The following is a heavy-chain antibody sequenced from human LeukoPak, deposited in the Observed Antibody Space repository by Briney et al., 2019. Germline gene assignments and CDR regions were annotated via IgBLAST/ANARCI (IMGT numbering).Heavy chain of an antibody. V-gene: IGHV3-30*02. CDR2: IRYDGSNK. Sequence: PGGSLRLSCAASGFTFSSYGMHWVRQAPGKGLEWVAFIRYDGSNKYYADSVKGRFTISRDNSKNTLYLQMNSLRAEDTAVYYCARSPRYCSSTSCYKATLDYWGQGTLVTVSS. D-gene: IGHD2-2*02. J-gene: IGHJ4*02. CDR1: GFTFSSYG. CDR3: ARSPRYCSSTSCYKATLDY.